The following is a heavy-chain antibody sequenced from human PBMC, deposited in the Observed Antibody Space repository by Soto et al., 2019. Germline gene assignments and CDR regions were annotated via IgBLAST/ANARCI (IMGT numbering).Heavy chain of an antibody. Sequence: GGSLRLSCAASGFTFSSYEMNWVRQAPGKGLEWVSYISSSGSTIYYADSVKGRFTISRDNAKNSLYLQMNSLRAEDTAVYYCARDFRGDFWSGYYTRNYYYYYGMDVWGQGTTVTVS. CDR2: ISSSGSTI. V-gene: IGHV3-48*03. CDR3: ARDFRGDFWSGYYTRNYYYYYGMDV. D-gene: IGHD3-3*01. J-gene: IGHJ6*02. CDR1: GFTFSSYE.